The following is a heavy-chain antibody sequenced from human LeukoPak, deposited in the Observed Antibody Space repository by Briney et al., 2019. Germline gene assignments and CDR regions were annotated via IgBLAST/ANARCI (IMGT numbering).Heavy chain of an antibody. J-gene: IGHJ6*02. CDR3: ARALAAAGIGGYYYYYGMDV. CDR1: GGSISSYY. Sequence: SETLSLTCTVSGGSISSYYRSWIRQPPGKGLEWIGYIYYSGSTNYYPSLKSRVTISVDTSKNQFSLKLSSVTAADTAVYYCARALAAAGIGGYYYYYGMDVWGQGTTVTVSS. CDR2: IYYSGST. D-gene: IGHD6-13*01. V-gene: IGHV4-59*01.